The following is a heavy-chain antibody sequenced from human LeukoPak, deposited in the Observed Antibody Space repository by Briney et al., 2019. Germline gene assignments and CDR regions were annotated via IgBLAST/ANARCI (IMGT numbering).Heavy chain of an antibody. CDR1: GFTFSSYS. D-gene: IGHD5-12*01. V-gene: IGHV3-21*01. Sequence: GGSLRLSCAASGFTFSSYSMNRVRQAPGKGLEWVSSISSSSSYIYYADSVKGRFTISRDNAKNSLYLQMNSLRAEDTAVYYCARDFSQSGYEAYWGQGTLVTVSS. CDR2: ISSSSSYI. CDR3: ARDFSQSGYEAY. J-gene: IGHJ4*02.